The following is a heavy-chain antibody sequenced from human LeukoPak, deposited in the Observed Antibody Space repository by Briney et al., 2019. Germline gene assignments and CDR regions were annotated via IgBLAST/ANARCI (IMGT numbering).Heavy chain of an antibody. CDR3: ARGDYYGSGLAQATNWFDP. Sequence: PSETLSLTCTVSGGSISSGGYYWSWIRQHPGKGLEWIGYIYYSGSTYYNLSLKSRVTISVDTSKNQFSLKLSSVTAADTAVYYCARGDYYGSGLAQATNWFDPWGQGTLVTVSS. CDR1: GGSISSGGYY. D-gene: IGHD3-10*01. CDR2: IYYSGST. J-gene: IGHJ5*02. V-gene: IGHV4-31*03.